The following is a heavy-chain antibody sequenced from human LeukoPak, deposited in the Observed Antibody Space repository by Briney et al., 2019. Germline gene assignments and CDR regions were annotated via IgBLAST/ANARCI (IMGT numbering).Heavy chain of an antibody. Sequence: GGSLRLSCAASGFTFSSYSMNWVRQAPGKGLEWVSSISSSSSYIYYADSVKGRFTISRDNAKNSLYLQMNSLRAEDTAVYYCAKDEYSRRGAFDIWGQGTMVTVSS. CDR3: AKDEYSRRGAFDI. V-gene: IGHV3-21*01. J-gene: IGHJ3*02. CDR2: ISSSSSYI. CDR1: GFTFSSYS. D-gene: IGHD6-6*01.